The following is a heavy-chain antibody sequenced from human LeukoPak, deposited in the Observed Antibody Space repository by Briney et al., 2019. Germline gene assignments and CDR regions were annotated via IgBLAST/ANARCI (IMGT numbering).Heavy chain of an antibody. CDR2: ISAYNVNT. D-gene: IGHD6-19*01. CDR1: GYTFTSYG. Sequence: ASVKVSCKASGYTFTSYGISWVRQAPGQGLEWMGWISAYNVNTKYAQTLQGRVTMTTDTSTTTAYMELRSLRSDDTAVYYCAKSPYSSGWFEIDYWGQGTLVTVSS. V-gene: IGHV1-18*01. J-gene: IGHJ4*02. CDR3: AKSPYSSGWFEIDY.